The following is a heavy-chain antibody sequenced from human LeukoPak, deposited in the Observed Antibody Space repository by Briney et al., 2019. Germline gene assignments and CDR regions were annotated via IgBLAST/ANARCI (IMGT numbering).Heavy chain of an antibody. CDR1: GFTFSDYA. V-gene: IGHV3-48*03. D-gene: IGHD6-19*01. CDR3: ARGLAVSSNY. CDR2: ISSSGNTM. Sequence: PAGGSLRLSCAASGFTFSDYAMSWVRLAPGRGLEWLSYISSSGNTMYYADSVKGRFTISRDNAKNSVYLQMNSLRAEDTGVYYCARGLAVSSNYWGQGTLVTVSS. J-gene: IGHJ4*02.